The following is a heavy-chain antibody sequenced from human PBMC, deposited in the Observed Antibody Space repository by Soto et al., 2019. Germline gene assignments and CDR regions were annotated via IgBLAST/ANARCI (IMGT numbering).Heavy chain of an antibody. V-gene: IGHV1-69*13. J-gene: IGHJ6*02. CDR3: TRAYSYGQHYYYGMDV. Sequence: SVKVSCKASGGTFSSYTFSWVRQAPGQGLEWMGGIIPIFGTANYSQKFQGRATITADESTTTAYMELTSLRSEDTAVYYCTRAYSYGQHYYYGMDVWGQGTTVTVSS. D-gene: IGHD5-18*01. CDR2: IIPIFGTA. CDR1: GGTFSSYT.